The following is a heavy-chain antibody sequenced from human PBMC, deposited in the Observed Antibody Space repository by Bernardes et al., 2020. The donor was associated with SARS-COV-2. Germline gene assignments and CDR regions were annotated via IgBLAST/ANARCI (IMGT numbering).Heavy chain of an antibody. CDR1: GGSISSGGYY. V-gene: IGHV4-31*03. J-gene: IGHJ4*02. CDR2: IYYSGST. CDR3: ARAVTIFGVVIANFDY. Sequence: SETLSVSCTVSGGSISSGGYYWSWIRQHPGKGLEWIGYIYYSGSTYYNPSLKSRVTISVDTSKNQFSLKLSSVTAADTAVYYCARAVTIFGVVIANFDYWGQGTLVTVSS. D-gene: IGHD3-3*01.